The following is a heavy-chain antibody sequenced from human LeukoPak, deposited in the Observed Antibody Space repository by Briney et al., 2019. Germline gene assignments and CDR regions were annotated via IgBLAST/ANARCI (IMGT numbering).Heavy chain of an antibody. V-gene: IGHV3-23*01. CDR3: ARKVAVAMDLDY. J-gene: IGHJ4*02. D-gene: IGHD5-18*01. CDR2: ITGAGTST. CDR1: GFTFKSYG. Sequence: GGSLRLSCVASGFTFKSYGMTWVRQVPGKGLEWLSSITGAGTSTKYADSVNGRFTISRDNSKNTLSLQMTGLRAKDTAVYYCARKVAVAMDLDYWGQGTLVTVSS.